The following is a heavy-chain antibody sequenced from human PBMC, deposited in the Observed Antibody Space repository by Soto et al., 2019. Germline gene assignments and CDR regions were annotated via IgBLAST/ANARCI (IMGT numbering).Heavy chain of an antibody. J-gene: IGHJ2*01. V-gene: IGHV3-23*01. CDR1: GFTFSSYA. Sequence: EVQLLESGGGLVQPGGSLRLSCAASGFTFSSYAMSWVRQAPGKGLEWVSAISGSGGSTYYADSVKGRFTISRDNSKNALYLQMNSLRAEDTAVYYCAKDQSDLHWYFDLWGRGTLVTVSS. CDR3: AKDQSDLHWYFDL. CDR2: ISGSGGST.